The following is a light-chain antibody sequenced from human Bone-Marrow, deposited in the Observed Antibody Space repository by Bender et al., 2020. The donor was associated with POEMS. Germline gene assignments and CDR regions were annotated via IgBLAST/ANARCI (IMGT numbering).Light chain of an antibody. CDR2: EVS. V-gene: IGLV2-23*02. Sequence: QSALTQPRSVSGSPGQSISISCTGTSSDVGSYNLVSWYRQHPGKAPKLIIFEVSRRPSGVSHRFSGSKSGNTASLTISGLQAEDEADYYCCSYASGSTWVFGGGTKLTVL. CDR3: CSYASGSTWV. CDR1: SSDVGSYNL. J-gene: IGLJ3*02.